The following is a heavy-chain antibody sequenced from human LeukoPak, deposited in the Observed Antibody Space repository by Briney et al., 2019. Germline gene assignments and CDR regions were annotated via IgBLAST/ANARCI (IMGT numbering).Heavy chain of an antibody. Sequence: GGALRLSCAASLFTLRNYRMNWVRQAPGKGLEWVSFITSSTTTTHYSDSAKGRFTFSRDNAKNSVYLQMNSLRDEDTAVYYCARYSSDGPFDYWGQGTLVTVSS. V-gene: IGHV3-48*02. J-gene: IGHJ4*02. CDR1: LFTLRNYR. D-gene: IGHD2-21*01. CDR3: ARYSSDGPFDY. CDR2: ITSSTTTT.